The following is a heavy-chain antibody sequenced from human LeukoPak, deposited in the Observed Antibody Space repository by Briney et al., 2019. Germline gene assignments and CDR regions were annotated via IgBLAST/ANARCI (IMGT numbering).Heavy chain of an antibody. CDR3: ARDDTGNSGHFDL. D-gene: IGHD1-1*01. CDR1: GFTFSNYN. J-gene: IGHJ2*01. V-gene: IGHV3-48*02. CDR2: ISSSSDTV. Sequence: AGGSLRLSCAASGFTFSNYNMNWVRQARAKGLEWVSYISSSSDTVFYPDSVKGRFTISRDNAKNSLYLQMYSLRDDDTAVYYCARDDTGNSGHFDLWGRGTLVAVSS.